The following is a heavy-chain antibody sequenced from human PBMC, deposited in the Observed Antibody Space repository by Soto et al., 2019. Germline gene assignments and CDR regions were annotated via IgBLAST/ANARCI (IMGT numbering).Heavy chain of an antibody. D-gene: IGHD2-15*01. Sequence: PSETLPLTCTVSGGSISSSSYYWGWNSQPPGKGLEWIGSIYYSGSTYYNPSLKSRVTISVDTSKNQFSLKLSSVTAADTAVYYCARGRVVAATDNWFDPWGQGTLVTVSS. J-gene: IGHJ5*02. CDR1: GGSISSSSYY. V-gene: IGHV4-39*01. CDR3: ARGRVVAATDNWFDP. CDR2: IYYSGST.